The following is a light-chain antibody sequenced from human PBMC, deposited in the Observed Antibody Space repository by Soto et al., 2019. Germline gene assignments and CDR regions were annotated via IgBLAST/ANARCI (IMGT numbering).Light chain of an antibody. J-gene: IGKJ5*01. Sequence: DIQMSQSPSSLSASVGYRVTITCQASQNINNYLNWYQQKPGRAPKLLIYDASNLEAGVPSRFRGIGSGTDFTFTISRMKPEDIATDYCQQYENIPTFRQGTRLEIK. CDR1: QNINNY. CDR2: DAS. CDR3: QQYENIPT. V-gene: IGKV1-33*01.